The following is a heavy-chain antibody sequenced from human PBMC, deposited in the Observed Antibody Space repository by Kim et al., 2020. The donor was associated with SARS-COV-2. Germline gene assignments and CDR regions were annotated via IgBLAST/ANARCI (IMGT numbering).Heavy chain of an antibody. V-gene: IGHV3-30*04. CDR1: GFTFSSYA. CDR3: ARGDIVVVPAAMIYYGMDV. J-gene: IGHJ6*02. D-gene: IGHD2-2*01. CDR2: ISYDGSNK. Sequence: GGSLRLSCAASGFTFSSYAMHWVRQAPGKGLEWVAVISYDGSNKYYADSVKGRFTISRDNSKNTLYLQMNSLRAEDTAVYYCARGDIVVVPAAMIYYGMDVWGQGTTVTVSS.